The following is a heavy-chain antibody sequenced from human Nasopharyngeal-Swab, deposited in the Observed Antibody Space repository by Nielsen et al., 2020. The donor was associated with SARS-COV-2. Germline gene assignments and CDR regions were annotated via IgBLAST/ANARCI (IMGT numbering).Heavy chain of an antibody. CDR1: GGSFSGYY. D-gene: IGHD1-20*01. J-gene: IGHJ4*02. CDR3: ARHSWNLFDY. Sequence: SETLSLTCAVYGGSFSGYYWSWIRQPPGKGLEWIGEINHSGSTNNNPSLKSRVTISVDTSKNQFSLKLNSVTAADTAVYYCARHSWNLFDYWGQGTLVTVSS. CDR2: INHSGST. V-gene: IGHV4-34*01.